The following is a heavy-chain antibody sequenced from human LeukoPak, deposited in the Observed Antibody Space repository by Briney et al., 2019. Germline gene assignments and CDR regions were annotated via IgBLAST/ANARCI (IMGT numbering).Heavy chain of an antibody. CDR1: GGTFSSYA. Sequence: SVTVSCKASGGTFSSYAISWVRQAPGQRLEWMGRIIPIFGIANYAQKFQGRVTITADKSTSTAYMELSSLRSEDTAVYYCARDQSGSSYYYYGMDVWGQGTTVTVSS. V-gene: IGHV1-69*04. J-gene: IGHJ6*02. CDR3: ARDQSGSSYYYYGMDV. D-gene: IGHD1-26*01. CDR2: IIPIFGIA.